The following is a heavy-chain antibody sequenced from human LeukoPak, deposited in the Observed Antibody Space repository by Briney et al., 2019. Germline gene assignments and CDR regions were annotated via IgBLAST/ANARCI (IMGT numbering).Heavy chain of an antibody. CDR1: GFTFSSYW. CDR2: IKQDGSEK. V-gene: IGHV3-7*03. CDR3: ARGIVVVPAALFDP. Sequence: GGSLRLSCAASGFTFSSYWMSWARQAPGKGLEWVANIKQDGSEKYYVDSVKGRFTISRDNAKNSLYLQMNSLRAEDTAVYYCARGIVVVPAALFDPWGQGTLVTVSS. D-gene: IGHD2-2*01. J-gene: IGHJ5*02.